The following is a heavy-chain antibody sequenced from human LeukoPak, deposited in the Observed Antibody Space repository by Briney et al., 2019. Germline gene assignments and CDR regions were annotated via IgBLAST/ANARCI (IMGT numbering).Heavy chain of an antibody. CDR3: AKDQGYGGY. J-gene: IGHJ4*02. V-gene: IGHV3-23*01. CDR2: ISASGGST. D-gene: IGHD4-23*01. Sequence: PGGSLRLSCAASGFTFTSYAMSWVRQAPGKGLEWVSSISASGGSTYYADSVKGRFTISKDNSKTTLYLQMNSLRAEDTAVYYCAKDQGYGGYWGQGTLVTVSS. CDR1: GFTFTSYA.